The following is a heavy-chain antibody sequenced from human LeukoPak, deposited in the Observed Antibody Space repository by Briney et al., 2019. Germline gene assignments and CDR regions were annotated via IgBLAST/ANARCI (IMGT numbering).Heavy chain of an antibody. J-gene: IGHJ6*03. CDR3: AKVSMVRGHLYYYYMDV. V-gene: IGHV3-30*02. CDR2: IRYDGSNK. Sequence: PGGSLRLSCAASGFTFSSYGMHWVRQAPGKGLEWVAFIRYDGSNKYYADSVKGRFTISRDNSKNTLYLQMNSLRAEDTAVYYCAKVSMVRGHLYYYYMDVWGKGTTVTISS. D-gene: IGHD3-10*01. CDR1: GFTFSSYG.